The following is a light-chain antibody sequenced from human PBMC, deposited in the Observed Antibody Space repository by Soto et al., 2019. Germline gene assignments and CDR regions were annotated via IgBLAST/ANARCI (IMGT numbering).Light chain of an antibody. V-gene: IGKV3-11*01. Sequence: EIVLTQSPGTLSLSPGEIATLSCRASQSVSSYLAWYQQKPGQAPRLLIYDASNRATGIPARFSGSGSGTDFTLTISSLEPEDFAVYYCQQRTNRPPVFGPGTKVEIK. CDR2: DAS. CDR3: QQRTNRPPV. J-gene: IGKJ3*01. CDR1: QSVSSY.